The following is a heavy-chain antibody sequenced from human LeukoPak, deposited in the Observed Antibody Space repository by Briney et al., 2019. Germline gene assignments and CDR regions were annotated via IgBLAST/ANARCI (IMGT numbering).Heavy chain of an antibody. J-gene: IGHJ3*02. CDR3: ARDYSDAFDI. CDR2: INPSGGST. D-gene: IGHD2-15*01. CDR1: GYTFTSYD. V-gene: IGHV1-46*01. Sequence: GASVKVSCKASGYTFTSYDINWVRQAPGQGLEWMGIINPSGGSTSYAQKFQGRVTMTRDTSTSTVYMELSSLRSEDTAVYYCARDYSDAFDIWGQGTMVTVSS.